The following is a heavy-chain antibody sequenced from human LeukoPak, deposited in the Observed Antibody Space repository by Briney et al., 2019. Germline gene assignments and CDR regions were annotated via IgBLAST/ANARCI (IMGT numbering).Heavy chain of an antibody. CDR2: INPNSGGT. J-gene: IGHJ4*02. CDR1: GYTFTGYY. CDR3: ARERDYDSSGLDY. Sequence: ASVKVSCKASGYTFTGYYMHWVRQAPGQGLEWMGWINPNSGGTNYAQKFQGWVTMPRDTSISTAYMELSRLRSDDTAVYYCARERDYDSSGLDYWGQGTLVTVSS. V-gene: IGHV1-2*04. D-gene: IGHD3-22*01.